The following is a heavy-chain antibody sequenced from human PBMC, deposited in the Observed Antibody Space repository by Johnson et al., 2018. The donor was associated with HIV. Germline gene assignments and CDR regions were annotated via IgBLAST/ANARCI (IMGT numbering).Heavy chain of an antibody. CDR3: ARRGHDAFDI. CDR1: GFTFSSYS. V-gene: IGHV3-48*01. CDR2: ISSSSSTI. J-gene: IGHJ3*02. Sequence: MQLVESGGGLVQPGGSLRLSCAASGFTFSSYSMNWVRQAPGKGLEWVSYISSSSSTIYYADSVKGRFTISRDNAKNSLYLQMNSLRAEDTAVYYCARRGHDAFDIWGQGTMVTVSS.